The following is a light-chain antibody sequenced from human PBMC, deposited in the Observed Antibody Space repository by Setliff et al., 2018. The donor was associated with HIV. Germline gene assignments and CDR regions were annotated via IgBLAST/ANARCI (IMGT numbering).Light chain of an antibody. V-gene: IGLV2-23*02. J-gene: IGLJ2*01. Sequence: QSALTQPASVSGSPGQAITISCTGSSTDGGDYPSVSWYQQHPGEVPKLMIQEVTKRPSGVSNRFSGSKSGNTASLTISGLQAEDEADYYCCSYAGSDTWIFGGGTKVTVL. CDR3: CSYAGSDTWI. CDR2: EVT. CDR1: STDGGDYPS.